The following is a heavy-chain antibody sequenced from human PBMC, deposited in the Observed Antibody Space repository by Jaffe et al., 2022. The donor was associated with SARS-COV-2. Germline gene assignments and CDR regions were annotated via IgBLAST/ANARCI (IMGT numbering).Heavy chain of an antibody. V-gene: IGHV3-30*04. CDR1: GFTFSSYG. CDR2: ISYDGSNK. D-gene: IGHD6-13*01. J-gene: IGHJ6*03. Sequence: QVHLVESGGGVVQPGRSLRLSCAASGFTFSSYGMHWVRQAPGKGLEWVALISYDGSNKYYADSVKGRFTISRDNSKNTLYLQMNSLRTEDTAVYYCARAVDSSSWSVYYYYHMDVWGKGTTVTVSS. CDR3: ARAVDSSSWSVYYYYHMDV.